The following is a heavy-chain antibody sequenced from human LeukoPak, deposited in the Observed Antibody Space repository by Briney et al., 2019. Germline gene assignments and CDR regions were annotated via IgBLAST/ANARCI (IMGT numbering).Heavy chain of an antibody. J-gene: IGHJ4*02. Sequence: SETLSLTCTVSGGSISSYSYYWGWIRQPPGKRLEFIGSVYYSGSAYYNPSLKSRVTISVDTSKNQFSLKLRSVTAADTAVYYCARVGRGGMATPTFDSWGQGTLVTVSS. CDR1: GGSISSYSYY. CDR2: VYYSGSA. D-gene: IGHD5-24*01. V-gene: IGHV4-39*01. CDR3: ARVGRGGMATPTFDS.